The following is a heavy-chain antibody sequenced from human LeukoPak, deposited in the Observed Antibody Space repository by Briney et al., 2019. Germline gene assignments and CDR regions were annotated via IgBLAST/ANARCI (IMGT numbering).Heavy chain of an antibody. D-gene: IGHD6-19*01. CDR1: GYTFTSHC. Sequence: ASVKVSCKASGYTFTSHCIHWVRQAPGQGLEWMGLIHPSDGVTTYAQNFQGRVTVTRDTSTSTVYMELSSLRSEDTAVNYCARDNIGSSGWTGLGYWGQGTLVTVSS. CDR2: IHPSDGVT. CDR3: ARDNIGSSGWTGLGY. J-gene: IGHJ4*02. V-gene: IGHV1-46*01.